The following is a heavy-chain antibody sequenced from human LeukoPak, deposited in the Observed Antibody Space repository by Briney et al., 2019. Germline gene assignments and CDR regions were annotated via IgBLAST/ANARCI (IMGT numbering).Heavy chain of an antibody. CDR2: ISSNSDTI. CDR1: GFTLGDYD. V-gene: IGHV3-9*01. CDR3: LTSSFDH. Sequence: GGSLRLSCAASGFTLGDYDIHWVRQAPGKGPEWVSSISSNSDTIAYAEPVKGRFTVSRDNTINSLYLQMDSLRVEDTALYYCLTSSFDHWGQGTRVTVSS. J-gene: IGHJ4*02.